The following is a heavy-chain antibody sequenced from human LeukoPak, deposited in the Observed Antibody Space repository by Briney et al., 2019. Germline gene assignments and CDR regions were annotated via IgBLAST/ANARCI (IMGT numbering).Heavy chain of an antibody. Sequence: SETLSLTCAVSGGSISSSNWWSWVRQPPGKGLEWIGEIYHSGSTNYNPSLKSRVTISVDTSKNQFSLKLSSVTAADTAVYYCARVVAPLSDYYYMDVWGRGTTVTVSS. CDR1: GGSISSSNW. CDR3: ARVVAPLSDYYYMDV. CDR2: IYHSGST. J-gene: IGHJ6*03. D-gene: IGHD3-16*02. V-gene: IGHV4-4*02.